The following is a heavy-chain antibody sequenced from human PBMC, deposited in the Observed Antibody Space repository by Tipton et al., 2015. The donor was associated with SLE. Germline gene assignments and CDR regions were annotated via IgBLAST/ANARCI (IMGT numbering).Heavy chain of an antibody. J-gene: IGHJ4*02. CDR1: GFTFSSYA. V-gene: IGHV3-30-3*01. D-gene: IGHD3-22*01. CDR3: ASDKGADDYYDSPGHY. CDR2: ISYDGSNK. Sequence: SLRLSCAASGFTFSSYAMSWVRQAPGKGLEWVAVISYDGSNKYYADSVKGRFTISRDNSKNTLYLQMNSLRAEDTAVYYCASDKGADDYYDSPGHYWGQGTLVTVSS.